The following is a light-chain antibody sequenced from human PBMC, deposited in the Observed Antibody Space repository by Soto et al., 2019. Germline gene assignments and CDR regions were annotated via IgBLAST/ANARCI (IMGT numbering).Light chain of an antibody. V-gene: IGKV3-15*01. J-gene: IGKJ1*01. CDR2: GAS. CDR1: QSINSN. CDR3: QQYNNWWT. Sequence: EILMTQSPATLSVSPGERATLSCTASQSINSNLAWYQQRPGQAPRLLIYGASTRATGIPARFSGSGSGTEFTLTISSLQSEDFAVYYCQQYNNWWTFGQGTKVDIK.